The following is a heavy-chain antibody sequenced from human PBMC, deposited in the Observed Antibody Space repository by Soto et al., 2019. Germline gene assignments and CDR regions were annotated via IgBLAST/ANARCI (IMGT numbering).Heavy chain of an antibody. V-gene: IGHV4-30-4*01. CDR2: IYYSGTT. CDR3: AIVVKTRRYYYDSSDHPFSLDQ. CDR1: GGYISSGYYY. J-gene: IGHJ4*02. D-gene: IGHD3-22*01. Sequence: STTSSLTCSVAGGYISSGYYYWSRIRQPPGKGLDWIGYIYYSGTTHYNPSVKSRVTISVATSKNKFSLQLSSVTAADTDVYYCAIVVKTRRYYYDSSDHPFSLDQWGRQALILFSS.